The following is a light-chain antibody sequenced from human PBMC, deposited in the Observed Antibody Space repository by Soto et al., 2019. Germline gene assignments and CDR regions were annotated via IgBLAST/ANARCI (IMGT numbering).Light chain of an antibody. CDR3: PQYNNWPRT. Sequence: EIVMTQSPATLSVSPGERATLSCRASQSVSSNLAWYQQKPGQAPRLLIYRASTRATGIPARFSGSGSGTEFPLTISRLQSEDFAVYYCPQYNNWPRTFGQGTKVEIK. V-gene: IGKV3-15*01. J-gene: IGKJ1*01. CDR2: RAS. CDR1: QSVSSN.